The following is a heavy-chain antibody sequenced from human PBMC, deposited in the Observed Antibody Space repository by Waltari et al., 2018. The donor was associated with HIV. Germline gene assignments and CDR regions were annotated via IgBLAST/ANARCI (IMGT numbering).Heavy chain of an antibody. D-gene: IGHD3-22*01. J-gene: IGHJ4*02. CDR3: ARGGYYYDISGYYHY. Sequence: QVQLVESGGGVVQPGRSLRLSCAASGCTFSNFAMHWVRQAPGKGLEWVAVIWYDGDNKYYADSVKGRFTISRDNSKNTLYLQMNSLRVEDTAVYYCARGGYYYDISGYYHYWGQGTLVTVSS. CDR2: IWYDGDNK. CDR1: GCTFSNFA. V-gene: IGHV3-33*01.